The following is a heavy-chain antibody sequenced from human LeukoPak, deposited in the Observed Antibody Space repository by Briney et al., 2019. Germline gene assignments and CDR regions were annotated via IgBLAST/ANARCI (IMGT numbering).Heavy chain of an antibody. CDR3: ARQVGAHDY. V-gene: IGHV4-39*01. Sequence: PSETLSLTCTVSGGSISSSSYYWGWIRQPPGKGLEWIGSIYYSGSTYYNPSLKSRVTISVDTSKNQFSLKPSSVTAADTAVYYCARQVGAHDYWGQGTLVTVSS. CDR2: IYYSGST. J-gene: IGHJ4*02. CDR1: GGSISSSSYY. D-gene: IGHD1-26*01.